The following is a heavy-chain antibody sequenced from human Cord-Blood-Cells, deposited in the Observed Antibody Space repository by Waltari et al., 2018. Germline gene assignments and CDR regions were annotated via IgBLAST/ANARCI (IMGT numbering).Heavy chain of an antibody. J-gene: IGHJ4*02. CDR1: GGSFSGYY. Sequence: QWGAGLLKPSETLSLTCAVYGGSFSGYYWSWIRQPPGKGLEWIGEINHSGSTNYNPSLKSRVTISVDTSKNQFSLKLSSVTAADTAVYYCARGELIAAAYYFDYWGQGTLVTVSS. V-gene: IGHV4-34*01. CDR2: INHSGST. D-gene: IGHD6-13*01. CDR3: ARGELIAAAYYFDY.